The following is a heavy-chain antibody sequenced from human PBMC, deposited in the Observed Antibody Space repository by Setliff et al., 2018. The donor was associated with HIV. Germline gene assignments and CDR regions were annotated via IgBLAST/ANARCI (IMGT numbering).Heavy chain of an antibody. CDR1: GFTVSSYY. D-gene: IGHD6-25*01. J-gene: IGHJ4*02. CDR3: ARLRLYNSALDY. Sequence: PGGSLRLSCAASGFTVSSYYMSWVRQAPGEGLEWVSTIYSDGSTYHADSVKGRFTLSRDNSENALYLQMNSLRPEDTAVYYCARLRLYNSALDYWGQGTLVTVSS. V-gene: IGHV3-66*02. CDR2: IYSDGST.